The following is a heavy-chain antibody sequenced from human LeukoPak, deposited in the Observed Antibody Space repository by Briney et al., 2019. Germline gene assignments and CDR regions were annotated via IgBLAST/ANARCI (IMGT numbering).Heavy chain of an antibody. D-gene: IGHD3-3*01. J-gene: IGHJ6*03. CDR1: GFTFSSYS. CDR3: ARDSTYYDFWSGYYKLPYYYMDV. V-gene: IGHV3-21*01. CDR2: ISSSGSYI. Sequence: PGGSLRLSCAASGFTFSSYSMNRVRQAPGKGLEWVASISSSGSYIYYADSVKGRFTISRDNAKNSLYLQMNSLRAEDTAVYYCARDSTYYDFWSGYYKLPYYYMDVWGKGTTVTVSS.